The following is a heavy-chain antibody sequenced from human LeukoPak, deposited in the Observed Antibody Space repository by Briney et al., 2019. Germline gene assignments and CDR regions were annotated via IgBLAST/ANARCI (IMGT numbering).Heavy chain of an antibody. D-gene: IGHD4-11*01. Sequence: GRSLRLSCAASGFTFSSYGMHWVRQAPGKGLEWVAVISYDGSNKYYADSVKGRFTISRDNSKNTLYLQMNSLRAEDTAVYYCAKDSGGLGYSSESLHYYYYYGMDVWGQGTTVTVSS. CDR3: AKDSGGLGYSSESLHYYYYYGMDV. V-gene: IGHV3-30*18. CDR1: GFTFSSYG. CDR2: ISYDGSNK. J-gene: IGHJ6*02.